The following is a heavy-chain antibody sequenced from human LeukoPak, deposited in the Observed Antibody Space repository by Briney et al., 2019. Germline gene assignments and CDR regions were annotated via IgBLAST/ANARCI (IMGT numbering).Heavy chain of an antibody. D-gene: IGHD3-3*01. CDR2: ISAYNGNT. V-gene: IGHV1-18*01. Sequence: ASVKVSCKASGYTFTSYGISWVRQAPGQGLEWMGWISAYNGNTNYAQKLQGRVTMTTDTSTSTAYMELRSLRSDDTAVYYCAREAYDCWRGSPPDYYGLDVWGQGTTLTVFS. J-gene: IGHJ6*02. CDR3: AREAYDCWRGSPPDYYGLDV. CDR1: GYTFTSYG.